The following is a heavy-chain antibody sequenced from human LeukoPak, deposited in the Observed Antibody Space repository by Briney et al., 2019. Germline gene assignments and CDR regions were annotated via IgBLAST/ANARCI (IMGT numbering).Heavy chain of an antibody. D-gene: IGHD3-10*01. V-gene: IGHV3-30*04. J-gene: IGHJ4*02. CDR3: ARGNYYGSGSYQPPFDY. Sequence: GRSLRLSCAASGFTFSSYAMHWVRQAPGKGLEWVAVISYDGSNKYYADSVKGRFTISRGNSKNTLYLQMNSLRAEDTAVYYCARGNYYGSGSYQPPFDYWGQGTLVTVSS. CDR2: ISYDGSNK. CDR1: GFTFSSYA.